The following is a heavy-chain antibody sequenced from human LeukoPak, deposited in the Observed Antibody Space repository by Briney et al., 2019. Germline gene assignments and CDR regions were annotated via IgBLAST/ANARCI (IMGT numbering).Heavy chain of an antibody. D-gene: IGHD1-7*01. V-gene: IGHV3-11*04. CDR3: ARPPEGQPNYEYYFDY. J-gene: IGHJ4*02. CDR1: GFTFSVHY. Sequence: GGSLRLSCAASGFTFSVHYMSWIRQAPGKVLEWISDISSSGSTIYYADSVKGRFTVSRDNAKNSLYLQMTSLTADDTAVYYCARPPEGQPNYEYYFDYWGQGTLVTVSS. CDR2: ISSSGSTI.